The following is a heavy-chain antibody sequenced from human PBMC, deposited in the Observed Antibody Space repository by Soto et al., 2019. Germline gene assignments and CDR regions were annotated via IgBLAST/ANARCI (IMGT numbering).Heavy chain of an antibody. J-gene: IGHJ4*02. CDR1: GGSISTGGYY. V-gene: IGHV4-31*03. D-gene: IGHD4-17*01. Sequence: QVQLQESGPGLVKPSQTLSLTCTVSGGSISTGGYYWTWIRQHPGKGLEWIGYIYYSGSTYYNPSLKRRVTISLETSKKQFSLKLISVTAADTAVYYCARGRSVTLFDNWGQGTLVTVSS. CDR3: ARGRSVTLFDN. CDR2: IYYSGST.